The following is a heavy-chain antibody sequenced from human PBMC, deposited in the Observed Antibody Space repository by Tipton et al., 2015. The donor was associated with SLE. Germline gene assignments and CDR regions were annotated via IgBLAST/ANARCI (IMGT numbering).Heavy chain of an antibody. J-gene: IGHJ4*02. D-gene: IGHD2-15*01. CDR1: GDSISSGSYY. V-gene: IGHV4-61*02. CDR2: MYTSGST. Sequence: TLSLTCTVSGDSISSGSYYWSWIRQPAGKGLEWIWRMYTSGSTNYNPSLKSRVTISIDTSKNQFSLKLSSVTAADTAVYYCARHLVGWWTPSYDFDCWGQRTLGTVSS. CDR3: ARHLVGWWTPSYDFDC.